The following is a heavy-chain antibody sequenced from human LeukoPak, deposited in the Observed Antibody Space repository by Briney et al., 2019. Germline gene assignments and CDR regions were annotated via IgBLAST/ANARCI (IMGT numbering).Heavy chain of an antibody. CDR1: GLTFADYT. J-gene: IGHJ4*02. Sequence: GGSLRLSCAASGLTFADYTMHWVRQAPGKGLEWVSLISRNGVATKYADSVRGRFTISRDNSKNSLYLQMNSLRAEDTAVYYCARDSPPDYWGQGTLVTVSS. CDR3: ARDSPPDY. V-gene: IGHV3-43*01. CDR2: ISRNGVAT.